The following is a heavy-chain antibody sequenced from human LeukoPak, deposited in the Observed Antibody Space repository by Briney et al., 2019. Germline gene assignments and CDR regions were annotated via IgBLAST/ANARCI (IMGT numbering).Heavy chain of an antibody. CDR2: ISNSGST. Sequence: PSETLSLTCTVSGGSIGGNSYWSWIRQPPGKGQEWIGHISNSGSTYYSPSLSSRVTISLDTSKNQFSLKLRSVTAADTAVYYCARGGASSIPLDYWGRGTLVTVSS. CDR3: ARGGASSIPLDY. D-gene: IGHD1-26*01. CDR1: GGSIGGNSY. J-gene: IGHJ4*02. V-gene: IGHV4-61*01.